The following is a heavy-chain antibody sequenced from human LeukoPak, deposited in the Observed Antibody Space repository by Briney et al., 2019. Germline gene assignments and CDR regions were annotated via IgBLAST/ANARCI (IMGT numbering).Heavy chain of an antibody. Sequence: GGSLRLSCAASGFAFKNYGMHWVRQAPGRGLEWVGVIWYDGSNTQYGDSVKGRYTISRDNSKNTLYLQMNSLRVEDTAIYYCARDLPPLDYWGQGTLVTVSS. J-gene: IGHJ4*02. CDR3: ARDLPPLDY. CDR1: GFAFKNYG. CDR2: IWYDGSNT. V-gene: IGHV3-33*01.